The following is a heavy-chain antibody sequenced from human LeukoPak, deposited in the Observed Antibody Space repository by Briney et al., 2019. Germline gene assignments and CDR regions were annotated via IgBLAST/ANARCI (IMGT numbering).Heavy chain of an antibody. CDR1: GYTFTSYG. CDR2: ISAYNGNT. D-gene: IGHD7-27*01. Sequence: ASVKVSCKASGYTFTSYGISWVRQAPGQGLEWMGWISAYNGNTNYAQKLQGRVTMTTDTSTSTAYMELRSLRSDDTAVCYCARDHAGDSDFDYWGQGTLVTVSS. J-gene: IGHJ4*02. V-gene: IGHV1-18*01. CDR3: ARDHAGDSDFDY.